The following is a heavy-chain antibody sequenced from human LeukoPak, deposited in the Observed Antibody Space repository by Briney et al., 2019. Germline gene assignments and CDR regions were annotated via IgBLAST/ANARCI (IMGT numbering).Heavy chain of an antibody. CDR3: ARLERIQLWFSTGNGGNFDY. J-gene: IGHJ4*02. CDR1: GGSVSSGSYY. V-gene: IGHV4-61*01. D-gene: IGHD5-18*01. CDR2: IYYSGST. Sequence: PSETLSLTCTVSGGSVSSGSYYWSWIRQPPGKGLEWIGYIYYSGSTNYNPSLKSRVTISVDTSKNQFSLKLSSVTAADTAVYYCARLERIQLWFSTGNGGNFDYWGQGTLVTVSS.